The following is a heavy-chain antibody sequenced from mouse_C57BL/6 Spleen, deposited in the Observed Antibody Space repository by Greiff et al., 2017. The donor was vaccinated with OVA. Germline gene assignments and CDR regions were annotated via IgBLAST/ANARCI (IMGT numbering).Heavy chain of an antibody. D-gene: IGHD2-4*01. V-gene: IGHV2-6*01. CDR3: ARVYDYVEDYAMDY. Sequence: VHLVESGPGLVAPSQSLSITCTVSWFSLTSYGVDWVRQSPGTGLEWLGVIWGVGSTNYNSALKSRLSISKDNSKSQVFLKMNSLQTDDTAMYYCARVYDYVEDYAMDYWGQGTSVTVSS. CDR1: WFSLTSYG. CDR2: IWGVGST. J-gene: IGHJ4*01.